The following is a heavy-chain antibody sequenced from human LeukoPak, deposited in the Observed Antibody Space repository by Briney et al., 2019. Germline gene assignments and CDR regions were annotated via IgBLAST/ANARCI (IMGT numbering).Heavy chain of an antibody. V-gene: IGHV4-38-2*01. CDR3: ARKLYYGDYFDY. CDR2: IYHSGYT. Sequence: SETLSLTCAVSGYSISSGYYWGWVRQPPGKGLEWIGTIYHSGYTYYNPSLKSRVTISVDTSKNQFSLKLSSVTAADTAVYYCARKLYYGDYFDYWGQGTLVTASS. CDR1: GYSISSGYY. J-gene: IGHJ4*02. D-gene: IGHD3-3*01.